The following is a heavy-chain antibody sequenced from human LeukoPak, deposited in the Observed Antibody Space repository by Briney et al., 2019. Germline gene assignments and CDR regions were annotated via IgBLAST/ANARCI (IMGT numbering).Heavy chain of an antibody. J-gene: IGHJ6*03. V-gene: IGHV3-23*01. CDR2: ISSNGDTT. CDR3: ARDISSASRGMDV. Sequence: PGGSLRLSCVASGFTFSSYAMSWVRQAPGTGLEWVSTISSNGDTTYYADSVKGRFTISRDNAKNSLYLQMNSLRVEDTAVYYCARDISSASRGMDVWGKGTTVTVSS. CDR1: GFTFSSYA. D-gene: IGHD6-6*01.